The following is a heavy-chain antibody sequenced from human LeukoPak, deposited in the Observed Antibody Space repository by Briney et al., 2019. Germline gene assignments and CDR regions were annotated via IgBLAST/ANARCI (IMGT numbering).Heavy chain of an antibody. CDR1: GFTLSTYN. V-gene: IGHV3-21*01. CDR3: ARDPWTNSDYDGFDY. CDR2: ISTSSSYI. D-gene: IGHD5-12*01. Sequence: GGSLRLSCAASGFTLSTYNMKWVRQAPRKGLEWVSSISTSSSYIYYADSVKGRFTISRDNAKNSQYLQMNSLRAEDTAVYYCARDPWTNSDYDGFDYWGQGTLVTVSS. J-gene: IGHJ4*02.